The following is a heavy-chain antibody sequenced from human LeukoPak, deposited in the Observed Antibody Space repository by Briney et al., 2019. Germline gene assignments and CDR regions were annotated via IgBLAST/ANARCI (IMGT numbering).Heavy chain of an antibody. J-gene: IGHJ4*02. Sequence: ASVKVSCKASGYTFTSYGISWVRQAPGQGLEWMGWISAYNGNTNYAQKLQGRVTMTTDTSTSTAYMELRSLRSDDTAVYYCARDRSCSGGSCYPFDYWGQGTLVTVSS. CDR3: ARDRSCSGGSCYPFDY. CDR2: ISAYNGNT. CDR1: GYTFTSYG. D-gene: IGHD2-15*01. V-gene: IGHV1-18*01.